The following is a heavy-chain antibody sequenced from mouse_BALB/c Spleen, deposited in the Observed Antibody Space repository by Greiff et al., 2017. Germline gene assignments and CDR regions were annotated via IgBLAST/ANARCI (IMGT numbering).Heavy chain of an antibody. CDR3: ARGDYGYVNFDY. D-gene: IGHD1-2*01. J-gene: IGHJ2*01. CDR2: INPYNGDT. CDR1: GYSFTGYF. V-gene: IGHV1-20*02. Sequence: EVQLKESGPELVKPGASVKISCKASGYSFTGYFMNWVMQSHGKSLEWIGRINPYNGDTFYNQKFKGKATLTVDKSSSTAHMELRSLASEDSAVYYCARGDYGYVNFDYWGQGTTLTVSS.